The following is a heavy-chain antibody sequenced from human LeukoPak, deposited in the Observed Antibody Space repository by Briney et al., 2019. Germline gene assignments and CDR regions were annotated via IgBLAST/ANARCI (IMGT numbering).Heavy chain of an antibody. J-gene: IGHJ4*02. CDR3: ARSRPVDTAMDPPDY. CDR2: IKQDGSEK. CDR1: GFTFSSYW. Sequence: GGSLRLSCAASGFTFSSYWMSWVRQAPGKGLEWVANIKQDGSEKYYVDSVKGRFTISRDNAKNSLYLQMNSLRAEDTAVYYCARSRPVDTAMDPPDYWGQGTLVTVSS. V-gene: IGHV3-7*03. D-gene: IGHD5-18*01.